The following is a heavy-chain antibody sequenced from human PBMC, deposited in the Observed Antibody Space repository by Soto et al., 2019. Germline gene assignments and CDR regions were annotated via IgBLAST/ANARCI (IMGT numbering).Heavy chain of an antibody. D-gene: IGHD2-21*02. Sequence: EVQLVESEGGLVQPGGSLRLSCAASGFTFSYYWMHWVRQAPGQGLVWVSRIHSDGSSTTYADSVKGRFTISRDNAKNTLYLQMNSLRAEDTAVYYCARGDNGAFDLWGQGTMVTVSS. J-gene: IGHJ3*01. V-gene: IGHV3-74*01. CDR1: GFTFSYYW. CDR2: IHSDGSST. CDR3: ARGDNGAFDL.